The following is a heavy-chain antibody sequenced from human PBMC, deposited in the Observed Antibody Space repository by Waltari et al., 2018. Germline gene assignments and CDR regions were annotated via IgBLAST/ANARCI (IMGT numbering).Heavy chain of an antibody. CDR3: ARVAAHPTDYYYYYYYMDV. CDR1: GGSISSYY. CDR2: IYYSGST. D-gene: IGHD6-13*01. V-gene: IGHV4-59*01. Sequence: QVQLQESGPGLVKPSETLSLTCTVSGGSISSYYWSWIRQHPGKGLEWIGYIYYSGSTNYNPSLKSRVTISVDTSKNQFSLKLSSVTAADTAVYYCARVAAHPTDYYYYYYYMDVWGKGTTVTISS. J-gene: IGHJ6*03.